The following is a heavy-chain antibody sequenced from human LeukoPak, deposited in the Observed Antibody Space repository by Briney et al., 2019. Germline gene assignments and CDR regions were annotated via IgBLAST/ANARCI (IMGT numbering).Heavy chain of an antibody. CDR2: ISGSGYST. J-gene: IGHJ6*03. D-gene: IGHD3-10*01. Sequence: AGGSLRLSCAASGFSFSIYAMSWVRQAPGKGLEWVSGISGSGYSTNYADSVKGRITISRDNSKDTLYLQMNSLRAEDTAVYYCAKDYYGSGTYFYSYSYMDVWGKGTTATVSS. CDR1: GFSFSIYA. CDR3: AKDYYGSGTYFYSYSYMDV. V-gene: IGHV3-23*01.